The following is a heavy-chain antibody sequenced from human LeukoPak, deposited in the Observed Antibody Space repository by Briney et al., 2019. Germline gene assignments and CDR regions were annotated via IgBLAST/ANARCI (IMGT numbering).Heavy chain of an antibody. CDR2: IASDGSST. CDR3: AKGRGTYSTGYFDY. J-gene: IGHJ4*02. Sequence: GGSLRLSCAASGFTFSSYWMNWVRQAPGKGLVWVSRIASDGSSTTYADSVKGRFSISRDNAKNSLYLQMNSLRAEDTALYYCAKGRGTYSTGYFDYWGQGTLVTVSS. V-gene: IGHV3-74*01. CDR1: GFTFSSYW. D-gene: IGHD1-26*01.